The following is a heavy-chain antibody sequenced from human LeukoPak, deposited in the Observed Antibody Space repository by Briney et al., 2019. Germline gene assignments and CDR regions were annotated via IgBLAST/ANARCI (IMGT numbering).Heavy chain of an antibody. CDR2: INHSGST. V-gene: IGHV4-34*01. D-gene: IGHD1-14*01. CDR3: ARGLKVLHHRAFLNY. CDR1: GGSFSGYY. J-gene: IGHJ4*02. Sequence: SETLSLTCAVYGGSFSGYYWSWIRQPPGKGLEWIGEINHSGSTNYNPSLKSRVTISVDTSKNQFSLKLSSVTAADTAVYYCARGLKVLHHRAFLNYWGREPWSPSPQ.